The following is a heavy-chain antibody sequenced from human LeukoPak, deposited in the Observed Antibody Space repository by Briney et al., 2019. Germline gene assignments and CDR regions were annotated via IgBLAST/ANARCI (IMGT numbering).Heavy chain of an antibody. J-gene: IGHJ4*02. CDR2: MYPGDSDT. Sequence: GESLKISCKGFGYNFASYWSGWVRQMPGKGLEWIGIMYPGDSDTRYSPSFQGQVTMSADKSINTAFLQWSSLKASDTAMYYCARRNYDDDGYYFDYWGQGTLVTVSS. D-gene: IGHD4-17*01. CDR3: ARRNYDDDGYYFDY. CDR1: GYNFASYW. V-gene: IGHV5-51*01.